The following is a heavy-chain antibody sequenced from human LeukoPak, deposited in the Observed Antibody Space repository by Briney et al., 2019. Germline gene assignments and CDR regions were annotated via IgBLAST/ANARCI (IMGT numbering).Heavy chain of an antibody. V-gene: IGHV3-7*01. Sequence: PGGSLRLSCVASGFTFSSYWMSWVRQAPGKGLEWVANIKQDGSIIYYVDSVKGRFTISRDNAKNSLYLQMNSLGAEDTAVYYCARSSGWRSEFDYWGQGTLVTVSS. D-gene: IGHD6-19*01. J-gene: IGHJ4*02. CDR2: IKQDGSII. CDR1: GFTFSSYW. CDR3: ARSSGWRSEFDY.